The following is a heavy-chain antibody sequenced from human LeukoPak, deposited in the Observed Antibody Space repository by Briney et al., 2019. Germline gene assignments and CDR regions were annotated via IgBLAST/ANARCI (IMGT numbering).Heavy chain of an antibody. CDR3: ARTAPQDCSGGSCYSLRWYYYYGMDV. CDR2: IYYSGST. Sequence: SETLSLTCTVSGGSISSSSYYWGWIRQPPGKGLEWIGSIYYSGSTYYNPSLKSRVTISVDPSKNQFSRKRRAVTAADTALYYCARTAPQDCSGGSCYSLRWYYYYGMDVWGQGTTVTVSS. CDR1: GGSISSSSYY. V-gene: IGHV4-39*01. J-gene: IGHJ6*02. D-gene: IGHD2-15*01.